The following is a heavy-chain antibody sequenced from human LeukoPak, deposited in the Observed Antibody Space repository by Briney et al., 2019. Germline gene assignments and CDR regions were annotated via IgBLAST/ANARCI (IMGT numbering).Heavy chain of an antibody. V-gene: IGHV1-2*02. J-gene: IGHJ6*02. CDR3: AREVALLWFGEFPMDV. CDR1: GYTFTGYY. Sequence: ASVTVSCKASGYTFTGYYMHWVRQAPGQGREWMGWINPNSGGTNYAQKFQGRVTMTRDTSISTAYMELSRLRSDDTAVYYCAREVALLWFGEFPMDVWGQGTTVTVSS. CDR2: INPNSGGT. D-gene: IGHD3-10*01.